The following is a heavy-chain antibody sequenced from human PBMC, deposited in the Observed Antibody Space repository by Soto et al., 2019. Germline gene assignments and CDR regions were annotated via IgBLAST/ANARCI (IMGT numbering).Heavy chain of an antibody. Sequence: ASGKVSCKASGYTFTSYYMHWVRQAPGQGLEWMGIINPSGGSTSYAQKFQGRVTMTRDTSTSTVYMELSSLRSEDTAVYYCAREESSKYYGMDVWGQGTTVTVSS. J-gene: IGHJ6*02. CDR3: AREESSKYYGMDV. CDR2: INPSGGST. V-gene: IGHV1-46*01. D-gene: IGHD6-13*01. CDR1: GYTFTSYY.